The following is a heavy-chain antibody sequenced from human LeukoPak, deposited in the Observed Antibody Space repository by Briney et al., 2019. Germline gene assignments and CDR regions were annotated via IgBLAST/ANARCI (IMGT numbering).Heavy chain of an antibody. D-gene: IGHD1-26*01. Sequence: SETLSLTCTVSGGSISSSSYYWGWIRQPPGKGLEWIGSIYYSGSTYYNPSLKSRVTISVDTSKDQFSLKLSSVTAADTAVYYCARDNTGSLDYWGQGTLVTVSS. CDR3: ARDNTGSLDY. CDR2: IYYSGST. CDR1: GGSISSSSYY. V-gene: IGHV4-39*07. J-gene: IGHJ4*02.